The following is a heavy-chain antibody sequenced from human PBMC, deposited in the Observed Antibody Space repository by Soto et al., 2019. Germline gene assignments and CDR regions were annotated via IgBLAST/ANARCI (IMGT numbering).Heavy chain of an antibody. CDR1: GFSISSYW. Sequence: GGSLRLSFVVSGFSISSYWMLWVRQAPGKGTVWVSRINNDGSDTNYADSVKGRFTISRDNARNTLFLQMDSLRAEDTAVYYCVRVLLVIAGLPAALLFRGQGTLVP. D-gene: IGHD3-9*01. V-gene: IGHV3-74*01. CDR3: VRVLLVIAGLPAALLF. J-gene: IGHJ4*02. CDR2: INNDGSDT.